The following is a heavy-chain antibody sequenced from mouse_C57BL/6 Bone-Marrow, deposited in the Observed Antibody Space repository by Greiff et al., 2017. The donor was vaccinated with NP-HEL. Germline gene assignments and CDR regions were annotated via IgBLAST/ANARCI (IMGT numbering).Heavy chain of an antibody. J-gene: IGHJ2*01. D-gene: IGHD1-1*01. Sequence: VQLQQSGPGLVAPSQSLSITCTVSGFSLTSYAISWVRQPPGKGLEWLGVIWTGGGTNYNSALKSRLSISKDNSKSQVFLKMNSLQTDDTARYYCARNFYYYGSGGYFDYWGQGTTLTVSS. CDR2: IWTGGGT. CDR3: ARNFYYYGSGGYFDY. V-gene: IGHV2-9-1*01. CDR1: GFSLTSYA.